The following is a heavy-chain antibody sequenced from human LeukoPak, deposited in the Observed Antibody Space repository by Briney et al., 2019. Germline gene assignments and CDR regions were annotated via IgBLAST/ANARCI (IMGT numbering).Heavy chain of an antibody. CDR3: TSLYSGSYDTGSFDYFNY. CDR1: GGSISSYY. V-gene: IGHV4-59*01. Sequence: PSETLSLTCTVSGGSISSYYWSWIRQPPGKGLEWIGYMYYSGSTNYNPSPKSRVTISVDMSKNQFSLKLSSVTAADTAVYYCTSLYSGSYDTGSFDYFNYWGQGTLVTGSS. CDR2: MYYSGST. J-gene: IGHJ4*02. D-gene: IGHD1-26*01.